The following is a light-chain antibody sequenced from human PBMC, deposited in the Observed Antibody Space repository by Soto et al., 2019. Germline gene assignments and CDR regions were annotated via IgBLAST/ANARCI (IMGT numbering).Light chain of an antibody. J-gene: IGKJ1*01. CDR2: DAS. CDR1: QSISSW. V-gene: IGKV1-5*01. Sequence: DIQMTQSPSTLSASVGDRVTITCRASQSISSWLAWYKQKPGKAPKLLIYDASDLGSGVPSRFSGSGSGTEFTLTISSLQPDDFATYYCQQYNDHRTFGQGTKVEIK. CDR3: QQYNDHRT.